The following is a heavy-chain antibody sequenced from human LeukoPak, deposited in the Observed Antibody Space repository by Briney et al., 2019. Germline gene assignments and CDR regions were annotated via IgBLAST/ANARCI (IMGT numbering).Heavy chain of an antibody. CDR3: AREYSSSWSYFDY. CDR2: IYTSGST. CDR1: GGSINSYY. V-gene: IGHV4-4*07. Sequence: SETLSLKCTVSGGSINSYYWSWIRQPAGKGLEWIGRIYTSGSTNYNPSLKSRVTMSVDTSKNQFSLKLSSVTAADTAVYYCAREYSSSWSYFDYWGQGTLVTVSS. D-gene: IGHD6-13*01. J-gene: IGHJ4*02.